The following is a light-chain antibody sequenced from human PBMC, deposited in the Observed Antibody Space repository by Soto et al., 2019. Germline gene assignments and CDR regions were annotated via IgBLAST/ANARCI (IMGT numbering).Light chain of an antibody. J-gene: IGKJ1*01. V-gene: IGKV3-20*01. CDR1: QSLTNNY. CDR2: GAS. CDR3: QQYEAVVT. Sequence: EMGLTQSPGTLSLSTGERATLSCGASQSLTNNYFAWYQQKPGRALRLLIDGASTRATGIPDRFSGSGSGTDFTLTISRLEPEDVAVYDCQQYEAVVTFGQGTKVDIK.